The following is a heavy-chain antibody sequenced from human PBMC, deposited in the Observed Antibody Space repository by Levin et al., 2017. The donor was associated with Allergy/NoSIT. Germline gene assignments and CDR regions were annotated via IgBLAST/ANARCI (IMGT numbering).Heavy chain of an antibody. D-gene: IGHD4-23*01. CDR3: AKSGDYGGNSRYFDY. Sequence: GGSLRLSCAASGFTFSSYAMSWVRQAPGKGLEWVSAISGSGGSTYYADSVKGRFTISRDNSKNTLYLQMNSLRAEDTAVYYCAKSGDYGGNSRYFDYWGQGTLVTVSS. CDR2: ISGSGGST. V-gene: IGHV3-23*01. CDR1: GFTFSSYA. J-gene: IGHJ4*02.